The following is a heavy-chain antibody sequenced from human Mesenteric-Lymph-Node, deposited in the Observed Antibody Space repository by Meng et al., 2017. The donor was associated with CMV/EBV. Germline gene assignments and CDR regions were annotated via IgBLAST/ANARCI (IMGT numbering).Heavy chain of an antibody. CDR3: ARELSVIAVAAEGDFDY. D-gene: IGHD6-19*01. CDR1: GGTFSSYT. Sequence: SVKVACKASGGTFSSYTISWVRQAPGQGLEWMGRSIPILGIANYAQKFQGRVTITADKSTSTAYMELSSLRSEDTAVYYCARELSVIAVAAEGDFDYWGQGTLVTVSS. V-gene: IGHV1-69*04. J-gene: IGHJ4*02. CDR2: SIPILGIA.